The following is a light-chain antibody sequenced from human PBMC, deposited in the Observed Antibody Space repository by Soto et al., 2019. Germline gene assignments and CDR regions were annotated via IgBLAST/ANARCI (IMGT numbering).Light chain of an antibody. J-gene: IGLJ2*01. V-gene: IGLV2-14*01. CDR3: SSYTGSSTAV. Sequence: QSALTQPASVSGSPGQSITISCTGTSSDVGGYNYVSWYQQHPGKAPKLIIYDVSNRPSGVSNRFSGSKSGNTASLTISGLQAEDEADYYCSSYTGSSTAVFGGGTKVTVL. CDR1: SSDVGGYNY. CDR2: DVS.